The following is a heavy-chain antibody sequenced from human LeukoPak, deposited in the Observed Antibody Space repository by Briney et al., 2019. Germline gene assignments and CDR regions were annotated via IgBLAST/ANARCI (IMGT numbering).Heavy chain of an antibody. V-gene: IGHV4-38-2*02. CDR1: GYSISSGYY. Sequence: SETLSLTCAVSGYSISSGYYWGWIRQPPGKGLEWIGSIYHSGSTYYNPSLKSRVTISVDTSKNQFSLKLSSVTAADTAVYYCARDQRVWFGELPNYYYYMDVWGKGTTVTVSS. J-gene: IGHJ6*03. CDR2: IYHSGST. D-gene: IGHD3-10*01. CDR3: ARDQRVWFGELPNYYYYMDV.